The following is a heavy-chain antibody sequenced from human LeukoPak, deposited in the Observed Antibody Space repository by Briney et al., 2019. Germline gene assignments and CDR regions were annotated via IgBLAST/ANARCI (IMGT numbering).Heavy chain of an antibody. CDR3: ARSGDKVYYAFDI. Sequence: SETLSLTCTVSGGSISSYYWSWIRQPPGKGLEWIGYIYYSGSTNYNPSLKSRVTISVDTSKNQFSLKLSSVTAADTAVYYCARSGDKVYYAFDIWGQGTMVTVSS. V-gene: IGHV4-59*01. CDR1: GGSISSYY. CDR2: IYYSGST. J-gene: IGHJ3*02. D-gene: IGHD4-17*01.